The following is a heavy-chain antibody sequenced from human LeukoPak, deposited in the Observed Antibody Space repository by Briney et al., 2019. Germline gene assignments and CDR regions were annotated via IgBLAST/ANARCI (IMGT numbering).Heavy chain of an antibody. V-gene: IGHV1-2*02. CDR3: ARAGPEQFGGYSAMNS. CDR1: GYTFTAYY. J-gene: IGHJ4*02. Sequence: GASVKVSCKASGYTFTAYYLHWVRQAPGQGLEWMAWINPNNGGATYAQMFQGRVTMTRDTSISTAYMELTRLTSDDTAVYYCARAGPEQFGGYSAMNSWGQGTLVTVSS. D-gene: IGHD4-23*01. CDR2: INPNNGGA.